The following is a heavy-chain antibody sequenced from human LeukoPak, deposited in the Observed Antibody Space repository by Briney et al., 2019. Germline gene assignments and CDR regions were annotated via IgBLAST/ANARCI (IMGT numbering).Heavy chain of an antibody. Sequence: SETLSLTCTVSGGSISSYYWSWIRQPPGKGLEWIGYIYYSGSTNYNPSLKSRVTISVDTSKNQFSLKLSSVTAAGTAVYYCARAPVYSSSWYYFDYWGQGTLVTVSS. CDR2: IYYSGST. J-gene: IGHJ4*02. CDR1: GGSISSYY. V-gene: IGHV4-59*01. D-gene: IGHD6-13*01. CDR3: ARAPVYSSSWYYFDY.